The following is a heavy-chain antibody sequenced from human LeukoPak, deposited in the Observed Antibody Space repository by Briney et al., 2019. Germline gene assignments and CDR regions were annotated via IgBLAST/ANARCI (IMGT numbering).Heavy chain of an antibody. CDR3: ARKLVGATGYFDY. V-gene: IGHV4-38-2*01. CDR1: GYSISSGYY. CDR2: IYHSGST. Sequence: SGTLSLTCAVSGYSISSGYYWGWIRQPPGKGLEWIGSIYHSGSTYYNPSLKSRVTISLDTSKNQFSLKLSSVTAADTAVYYCARKLVGATGYFDYWGQGTLVTVSS. J-gene: IGHJ4*02. D-gene: IGHD1-26*01.